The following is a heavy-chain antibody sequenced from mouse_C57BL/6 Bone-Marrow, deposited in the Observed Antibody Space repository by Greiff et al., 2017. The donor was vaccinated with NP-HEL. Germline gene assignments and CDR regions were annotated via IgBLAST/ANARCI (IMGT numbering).Heavy chain of an antibody. D-gene: IGHD2-5*01. CDR3: ARMAYYSNYY. J-gene: IGHJ2*01. Sequence: QVQLQQPGAELVRPGSSVKLSCKASGYTFTSYWMDWVKQRPGQGLEWIGNIYPSDSETHYNQKFKDKATLTVDKSSSTAYMQLSSLTSEDSAVYYCARMAYYSNYYWGQDTTLTVSS. CDR1: GYTFTSYW. V-gene: IGHV1-61*01. CDR2: IYPSDSET.